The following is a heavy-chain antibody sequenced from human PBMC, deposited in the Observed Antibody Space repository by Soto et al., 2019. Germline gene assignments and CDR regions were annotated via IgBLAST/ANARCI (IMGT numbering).Heavy chain of an antibody. D-gene: IGHD3-22*01. CDR2: IYTSGST. V-gene: IGHV4-4*07. CDR3: ARLASRNYYDSSGYWPLFDY. J-gene: IGHJ4*02. CDR1: GGSISSYY. Sequence: LSLTCTVSGGSISSYYWSWIRQPAGKGLEWIGRIYTSGSTNYNPSLKSRVTMSVDTSKNQFSLKLSSVTAADTAVYYCARLASRNYYDSSGYWPLFDYWGQGTLVTVSS.